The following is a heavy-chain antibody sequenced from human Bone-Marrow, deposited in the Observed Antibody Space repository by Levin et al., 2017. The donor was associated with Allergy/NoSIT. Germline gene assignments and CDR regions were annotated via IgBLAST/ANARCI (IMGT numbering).Heavy chain of an antibody. CDR3: ARMSGWEVPQYFLKT. D-gene: IGHD1-26*01. J-gene: IGHJ5*02. Sequence: QRGESLKISCAVSGFTFSSFVMSWVRQAPGKGLEWVSAVSGRGDRTYYADSVKGRFTVSRDNSKNPLYLQMNSLKTEDTAVYYCARMSGWEVPQYFLKTWGQGTLVTVSS. V-gene: IGHV3-23*01. CDR1: GFTFSSFV. CDR2: VSGRGDRT.